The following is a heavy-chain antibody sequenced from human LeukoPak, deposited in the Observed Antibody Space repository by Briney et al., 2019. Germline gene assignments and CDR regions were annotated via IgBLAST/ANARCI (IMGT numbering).Heavy chain of an antibody. CDR3: VKDSGFYDTSGKGWFDF. V-gene: IGHV3-48*04. D-gene: IGHD3-22*01. J-gene: IGHJ5*01. Sequence: PGGSLRLSCAASGFAFSSYSMNWVRQAPGKGLEWLSYISSSSNAIYYADSVKGRFTISRDNAKNSLSLQMNSLRAEDTAVYYCVKDSGFYDTSGKGWFDFWGQGTLVTVSS. CDR1: GFAFSSYS. CDR2: ISSSSNAI.